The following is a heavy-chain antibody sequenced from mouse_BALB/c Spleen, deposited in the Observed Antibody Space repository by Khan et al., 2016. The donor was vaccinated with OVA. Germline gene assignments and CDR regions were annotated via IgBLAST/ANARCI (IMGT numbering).Heavy chain of an antibody. D-gene: IGHD2-14*01. J-gene: IGHJ3*01. V-gene: IGHV2-2*01. CDR3: ARNSYMYDFTY. CDR1: GFSLSTYG. Sequence: QVQLKESGPGLVQPSQSLSITCTVSGFSLSTYGVHWVRQSPGKGLEWLGLIWSGGNTDYNAAFISRLSISKDNSTSQVFCKMNSLQPDDTAMYYCARNSYMYDFTYWGQGTLVTVSA. CDR2: IWSGGNT.